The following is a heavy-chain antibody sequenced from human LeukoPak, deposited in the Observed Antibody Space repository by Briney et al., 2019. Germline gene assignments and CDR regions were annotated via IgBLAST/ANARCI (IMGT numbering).Heavy chain of an antibody. V-gene: IGHV4-59*08. D-gene: IGHD2/OR15-2a*01. Sequence: SETLSLTCSVSGGTISNYYWSWIRQPPGKGLEWIGYISHSGSTNYSPSLKSRVTISLDTSKNQFSLKLSSVTAADTAVYYCAGHHPRNTVDFWGQGTLVTVSS. CDR2: ISHSGST. CDR1: GGTISNYY. J-gene: IGHJ4*02. CDR3: AGHHPRNTVDF.